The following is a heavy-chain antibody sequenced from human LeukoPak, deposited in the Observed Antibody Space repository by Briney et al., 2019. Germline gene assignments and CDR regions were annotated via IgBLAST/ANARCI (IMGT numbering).Heavy chain of an antibody. J-gene: IGHJ5*02. CDR2: INHSGST. Sequence: SETLSLTCAVYGGSFSGYYWSWIRQPPGKGLEGIGEINHSGSTNYNPSLTSRVTISVDTSKNQFSLKLSSVTAADTAVYYCARDGAGTTYNWFDPWGQGTLVTVSS. CDR1: GGSFSGYY. D-gene: IGHD1-7*01. CDR3: ARDGAGTTYNWFDP. V-gene: IGHV4-34*01.